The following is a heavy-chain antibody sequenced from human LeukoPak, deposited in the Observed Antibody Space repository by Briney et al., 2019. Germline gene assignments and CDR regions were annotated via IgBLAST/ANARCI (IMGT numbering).Heavy chain of an antibody. V-gene: IGHV4-34*01. D-gene: IGHD2-15*01. CDR3: ARGVAPDY. CDR1: GGSFSGYY. Sequence: SETLSLTCAVYGGSFSGYYWSWIRQPPGKGLEWIGEINHSGSTNYNPSLKSRVTISVDTSKNQFSLKLSSVTAADTAVYYCARGVAPDYWGQGTQVTVSS. J-gene: IGHJ4*02. CDR2: INHSGST.